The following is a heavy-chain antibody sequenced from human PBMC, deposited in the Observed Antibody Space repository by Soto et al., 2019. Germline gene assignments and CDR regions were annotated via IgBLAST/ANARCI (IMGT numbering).Heavy chain of an antibody. D-gene: IGHD6-19*01. V-gene: IGHV3-11*01. CDR1: GFTFSDYD. CDR2: TSSSGSTI. Sequence: QVELVESGGGLAKPGGSLRLSCAASGFTFSDYDMSWIRQAPGKGLEWVSYTSSSGSTIYYADSVKGRFTMSRDNAKNSMYLHMDSLRVEDTAVYYCARDPQGIAVDHCYYYGMDVWGQGTTVTVSS. J-gene: IGHJ6*02. CDR3: ARDPQGIAVDHCYYYGMDV.